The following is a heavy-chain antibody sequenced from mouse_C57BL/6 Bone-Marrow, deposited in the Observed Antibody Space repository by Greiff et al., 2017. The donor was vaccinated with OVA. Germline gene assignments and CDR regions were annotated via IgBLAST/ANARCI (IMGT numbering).Heavy chain of an antibody. J-gene: IGHJ1*03. CDR1: GYTFTSYW. CDR3: ARAYGSSSWYFDV. CDR2: IHPNSGST. Sequence: QVHVKQPGAELVKPGASVKLSCKASGYTFTSYWMHWVKQRPGQGLEWIGMIHPNSGSTNYNEKFKSKATLTVDKSSSTAYMQLSSLTSEDSAVYYCARAYGSSSWYFDVWGTGTTVTVSS. D-gene: IGHD1-1*01. V-gene: IGHV1-64*01.